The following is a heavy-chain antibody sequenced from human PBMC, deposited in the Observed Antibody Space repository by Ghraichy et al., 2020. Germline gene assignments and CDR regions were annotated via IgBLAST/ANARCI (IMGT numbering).Heavy chain of an antibody. CDR1: GYSITSYY. J-gene: IGHJ4*02. V-gene: IGHV4-59*01. Sequence: QTLSLTCTVSGYSITSYYWSWIRQPPGKGLEWIGYIFHSGYNKYNPSLQSRVTISADTSKNQFSLKLSSVTAADTAVYYCARVDYWSGFYDYWGQGTQVTVSS. D-gene: IGHD3-3*01. CDR3: ARVDYWSGFYDY. CDR2: IFHSGYN.